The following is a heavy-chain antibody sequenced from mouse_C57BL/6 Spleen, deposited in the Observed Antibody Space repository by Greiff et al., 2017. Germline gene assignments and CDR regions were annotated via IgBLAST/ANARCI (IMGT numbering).Heavy chain of an antibody. Sequence: EVKLMESGGGLVQPGGSMKLSYVASGFTFSNYWMNWVRQSPEQGLEWVAQISSKSDNYATHYAESVKGRFTISRDDSKSSVYLQINNLRAEDTGIYYCTAVYYGSSYWYFDVWGTGTTVTVSS. V-gene: IGHV6-3*01. CDR3: TAVYYGSSYWYFDV. J-gene: IGHJ1*03. CDR1: GFTFSNYW. D-gene: IGHD1-1*01. CDR2: ISSKSDNYAT.